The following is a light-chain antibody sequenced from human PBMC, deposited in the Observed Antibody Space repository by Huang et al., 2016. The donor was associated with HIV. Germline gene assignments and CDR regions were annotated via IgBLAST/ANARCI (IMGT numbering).Light chain of an antibody. J-gene: IGKJ5*01. CDR2: DAS. Sequence: EIVLTQSPATLSLSPGERATLSCGASQSVSSSYLAWYQQKPGRAPRLLIYDASSRATGIPDRFSGSGSGTDFTLTISRLEPEDFAVYYCQQYGSSPPPITFGQGTRLEIK. CDR1: QSVSSSY. CDR3: QQYGSSPPPIT. V-gene: IGKV3D-20*01.